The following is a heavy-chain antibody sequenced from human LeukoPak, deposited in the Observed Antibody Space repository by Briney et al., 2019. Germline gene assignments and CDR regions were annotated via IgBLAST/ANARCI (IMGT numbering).Heavy chain of an antibody. V-gene: IGHV3-7*03. Sequence: GGSLRLSCAASGFTFSTYWMTWVRQAPGKGLEWVANIKPDEGKKNYVDSVKGRFTISRDNAKNSLYLQMNSLRADDTAIYYCAKARIIGVGWAQFDSWGQGSLVTVSS. CDR1: GFTFSTYW. D-gene: IGHD2-21*01. CDR2: IKPDEGKK. CDR3: AKARIIGVGWAQFDS. J-gene: IGHJ4*02.